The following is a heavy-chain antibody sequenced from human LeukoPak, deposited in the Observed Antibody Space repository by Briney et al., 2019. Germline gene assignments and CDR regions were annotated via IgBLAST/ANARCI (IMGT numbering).Heavy chain of an antibody. CDR3: ARGYSYGPLDY. J-gene: IGHJ4*02. V-gene: IGHV3-7*01. Sequence: GGSLRLSCVASGFTFSDYWINWVRQAPGKGLEWVANIKQDGSEKYYVDSVKGRFTISRDNAKNSLYLQMNSLRAEDTAVYYCARGYSYGPLDYWGQGTLVTVSS. CDR1: GFTFSDYW. CDR2: IKQDGSEK. D-gene: IGHD5-18*01.